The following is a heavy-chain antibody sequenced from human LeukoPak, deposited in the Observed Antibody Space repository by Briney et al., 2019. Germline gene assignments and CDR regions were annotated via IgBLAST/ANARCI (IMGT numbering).Heavy chain of an antibody. Sequence: SETLSLTCAVYGGSFSGYYWSWIRQPPGKGLEWIGEINHSGSTNYNPSLKSRVTISVDTSKNQFSLKLSSVTAADTAVYYCARPHPYDSSGYYYFDYWGQGTLVTVSS. D-gene: IGHD3-22*01. CDR1: GGSFSGYY. CDR2: INHSGST. J-gene: IGHJ4*02. CDR3: ARPHPYDSSGYYYFDY. V-gene: IGHV4-34*01.